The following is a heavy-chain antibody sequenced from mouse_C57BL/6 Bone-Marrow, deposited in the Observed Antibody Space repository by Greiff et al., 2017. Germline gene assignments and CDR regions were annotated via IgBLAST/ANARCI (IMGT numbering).Heavy chain of an antibody. CDR3: ARYSFDY. CDR2: ITNDGSN. D-gene: IGHD2-12*01. J-gene: IGHJ2*01. V-gene: IGHV3-6*01. CDR1: GYSITSGYY. Sequence: EVKLMESGPGLVKPSQSLSLTCSVTGYSITSGYYWNWIRQFPGNKLEWMGYITNDGSNNYNPSLKNRISITRDTSKNQFFLKLNSVTTEDTATYYCARYSFDYWGQGTTLTVSS.